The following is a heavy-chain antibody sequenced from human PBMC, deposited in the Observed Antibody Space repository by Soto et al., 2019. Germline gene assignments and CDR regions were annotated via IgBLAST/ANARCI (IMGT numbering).Heavy chain of an antibody. CDR1: GGSFSSYA. J-gene: IGHJ6*02. CDR3: ARDLRAAGRPGMDV. V-gene: IGHV1-69*01. CDR2: IIPIVGTG. Sequence: QVQLVQSGAEVKKPGSSVKVSCKASGGSFSSYAISWVRQAPGQGLEWMGGIIPIVGTGNYAQNFQGRVTLTADESTSTAYMELSSLRSEDTAMYYCARDLRAAGRPGMDVWGQGTTVTVSS. D-gene: IGHD6-13*01.